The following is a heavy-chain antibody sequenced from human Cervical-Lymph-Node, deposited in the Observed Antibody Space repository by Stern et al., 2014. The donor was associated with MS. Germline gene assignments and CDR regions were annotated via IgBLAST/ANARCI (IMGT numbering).Heavy chain of an antibody. CDR2: INHSGKT. V-gene: IGHV4-34*01. Sequence: QVQLQQWGAGLLRPSETLSLTCAVHGASFTDNYWSWIRQTPGKGLEWIGEINHSGKTHHNPSLMSRVTLSVDTSKTHFSLKLNSVTAADTAVYYCARERKVERSARVFVSFDVWGQGTLLTVSS. J-gene: IGHJ3*01. CDR3: ARERKVERSARVFVSFDV. CDR1: GASFTDNY. D-gene: IGHD1-1*01.